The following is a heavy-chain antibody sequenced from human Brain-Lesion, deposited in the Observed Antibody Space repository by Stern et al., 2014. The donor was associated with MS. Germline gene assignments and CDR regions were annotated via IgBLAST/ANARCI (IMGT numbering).Heavy chain of an antibody. CDR2: IPYRGGT. J-gene: IGHJ4*02. V-gene: IGHV4-30-4*01. CDR1: GGSISSGDNY. Sequence: QVQLQESGPGLVKPSQTLSLTCTVSGGSISSGDNYWSWVRQPPGQGPEWIGYIPYRGGTYFPPSRKRRPNLSSRTCQNHFSLKLNSMTAADTAVYYCARVPDYGDAFFDYWGQGILVTVSS. D-gene: IGHD4-17*01. CDR3: ARVPDYGDAFFDY.